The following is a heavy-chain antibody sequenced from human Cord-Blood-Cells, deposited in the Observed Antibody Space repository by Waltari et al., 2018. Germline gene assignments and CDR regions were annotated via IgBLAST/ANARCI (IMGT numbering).Heavy chain of an antibody. D-gene: IGHD6-13*01. J-gene: IGHJ4*02. CDR1: GGSISSSSYY. CDR2: IYYSGST. Sequence: QLQLQESGPGLVKPSETLSLTCTVSGGSISSSSYYWGWIRQPPGKGLEWIGSIYYSGSTYYNPSLKSLVTISVDTSKNQFSLKLSSVTAADTAVYYCASGYSSSWYFDYWGQGTLVTVSS. V-gene: IGHV4-39*01. CDR3: ASGYSSSWYFDY.